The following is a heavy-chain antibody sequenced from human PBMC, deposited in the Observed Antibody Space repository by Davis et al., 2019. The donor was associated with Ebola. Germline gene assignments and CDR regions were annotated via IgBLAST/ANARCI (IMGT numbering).Heavy chain of an antibody. CDR1: GFTFSSYW. CDR3: AKSDYYDAFDI. Sequence: GESLKISCAASGFTFSSYWMSWVRQAPGKGLEWVANIKQDGSEKYYVDSVKGRFTISRDNAKNSLYLQMNSLRAEDTGVYYCAKSDYYDAFDIWGQGTMVTVSS. V-gene: IGHV3-7*03. J-gene: IGHJ3*02. D-gene: IGHD2-21*01. CDR2: IKQDGSEK.